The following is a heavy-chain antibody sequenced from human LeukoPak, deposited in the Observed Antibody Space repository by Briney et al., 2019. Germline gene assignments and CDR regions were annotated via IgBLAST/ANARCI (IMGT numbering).Heavy chain of an antibody. CDR2: IRFSGEST. Sequence: GSLRLSCAASGFTFGRHAMNLVRQAPGKGLEWVSAIRFSGESTYYADFVKGRFTISRDNSKNTLYLQMDSLRAEDTAVYYCAKDVGTSGNYSPSDYWGQGTLVTVSS. D-gene: IGHD3-10*01. CDR1: GFTFGRHA. V-gene: IGHV3-23*01. CDR3: AKDVGTSGNYSPSDY. J-gene: IGHJ4*02.